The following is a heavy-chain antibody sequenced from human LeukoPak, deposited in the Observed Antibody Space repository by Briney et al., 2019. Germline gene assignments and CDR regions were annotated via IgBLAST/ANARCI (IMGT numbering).Heavy chain of an antibody. CDR1: GGSISSSSCY. Sequence: SETLSLTCTVSGGSISSSSCYWDWIRQPPGKGLEWIGSIYYSGTTYYNPSLKSRVTISVDTSKNQFSLKLSSVTAADTAVYYCATITYYYGSGSYPIDYWGQGTLVTVSS. CDR3: ATITYYYGSGSYPIDY. V-gene: IGHV4-39*07. D-gene: IGHD3-10*01. CDR2: IYYSGTT. J-gene: IGHJ4*02.